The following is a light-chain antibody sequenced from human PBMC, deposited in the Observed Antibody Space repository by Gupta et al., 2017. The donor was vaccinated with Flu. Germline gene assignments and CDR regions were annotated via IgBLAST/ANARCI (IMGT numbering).Light chain of an antibody. V-gene: IGKV1-9*01. Sequence: PSFLSAPVGDRVTITCRASQDITIYLAWYQQKPGKAPKLLIYDISTLQGGVPSRFSGSGSGTEFTLTISSLQPEDFATYYCQQVHTYPLTFGGGTKVDIK. CDR2: DIS. CDR3: QQVHTYPLT. CDR1: QDITIY. J-gene: IGKJ4*01.